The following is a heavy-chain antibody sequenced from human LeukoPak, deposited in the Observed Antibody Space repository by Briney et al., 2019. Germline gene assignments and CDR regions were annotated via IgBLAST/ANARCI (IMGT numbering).Heavy chain of an antibody. Sequence: GGSLRLSCVASGFTVSSNHMSWVRQAPGKGLEWVSVIYSGGSTYYADSVKGRFTNSRDNSKNTLYLQMNSLRAEDTAVYYCARTGYANNWFDPWGQGTLVTVSS. D-gene: IGHD3-9*01. CDR2: IYSGGST. CDR1: GFTVSSNH. V-gene: IGHV3-53*01. CDR3: ARTGYANNWFDP. J-gene: IGHJ5*02.